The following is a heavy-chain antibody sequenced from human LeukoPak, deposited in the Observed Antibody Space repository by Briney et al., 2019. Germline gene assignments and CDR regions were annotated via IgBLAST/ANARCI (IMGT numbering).Heavy chain of an antibody. J-gene: IGHJ3*02. CDR2: IYPGDSDT. CDR1: GYTFAKYW. D-gene: IGHD3-22*01. Sequence: GESLKISCQASGYTFAKYWIGWVRQMPGKGLEWMGIIYPGDSDTRYSPSFQGQVTISADKSISTAYLQWSSLKASDTAMYYCAKSLTMTYAFDIWGQGTMVTVSS. V-gene: IGHV5-51*01. CDR3: AKSLTMTYAFDI.